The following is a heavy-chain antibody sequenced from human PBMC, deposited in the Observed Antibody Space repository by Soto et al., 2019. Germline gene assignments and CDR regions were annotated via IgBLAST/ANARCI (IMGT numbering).Heavy chain of an antibody. CDR3: AGYCSGGSCYRSFRPRSYFDY. CDR1: GGTFSSYA. V-gene: IGHV1-69*13. Sequence: GASVKVSCKASGGTFSSYAISWVRQAPGQGLEWMGGIIPIFGTANYAQKFQGRVTITADESTSTAYMELSSLRSEDTAVYYCAGYCSGGSCYRSFRPRSYFDYWGQGTLVTVSS. CDR2: IIPIFGTA. J-gene: IGHJ4*02. D-gene: IGHD2-15*01.